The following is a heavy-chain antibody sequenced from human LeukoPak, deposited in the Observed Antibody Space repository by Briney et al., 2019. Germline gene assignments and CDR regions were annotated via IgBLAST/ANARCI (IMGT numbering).Heavy chain of an antibody. Sequence: GGSLRLSCAASGFTFSSYAMHWVRQAPGKGLEWVAVISYDGSNKYYADSVKGRFTISRDNSKNTLYLQMNSLRAEDTAVYYCARDRGGNPWWGQLRLGELSWDYWGQGTLVTVSS. D-gene: IGHD3-16*02. CDR1: GFTFSSYA. CDR2: ISYDGSNK. CDR3: ARDRGGNPWWGQLRLGELSWDY. V-gene: IGHV3-30-3*01. J-gene: IGHJ4*02.